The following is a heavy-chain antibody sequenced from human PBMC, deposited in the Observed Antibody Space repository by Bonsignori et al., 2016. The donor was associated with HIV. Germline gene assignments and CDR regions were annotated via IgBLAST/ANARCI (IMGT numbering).Heavy chain of an antibody. J-gene: IGHJ4*02. CDR3: ARVTHGRGACCEN. D-gene: IGHD1-26*01. CDR2: ITSSGNTI. Sequence: WIRQPPGKGLEWVSYITSSGNTIYYADSVKGRFTVSRDNAKNSLYLHMNSLRGDDTATYYCARVTHGRGACCENWGQGTLVTVSS. V-gene: IGHV3-48*03.